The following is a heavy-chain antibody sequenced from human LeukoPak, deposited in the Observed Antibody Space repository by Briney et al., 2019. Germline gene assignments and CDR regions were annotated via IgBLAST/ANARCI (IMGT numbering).Heavy chain of an antibody. J-gene: IGHJ4*02. V-gene: IGHV1-18*01. D-gene: IGHD1-26*01. CDR2: ISAYNGNT. Sequence: EASVKVSCKASGYTFTSYGISWVRQAPGQGLEWMGWISAYNGNTNYAQKLQGRVTMTTDTSPSTAYMELRSLRSDDTAVYYCARGQSGWELLKYFDYWGQGTLVTVSS. CDR3: ARGQSGWELLKYFDY. CDR1: GYTFTSYG.